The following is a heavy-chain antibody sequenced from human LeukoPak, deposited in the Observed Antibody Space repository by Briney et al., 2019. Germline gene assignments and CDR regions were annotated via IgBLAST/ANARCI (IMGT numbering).Heavy chain of an antibody. V-gene: IGHV3-48*01. J-gene: IGHJ4*02. Sequence: PGGSLRLSCAASGFTFSSSSMNWVRQAPGKGLEWVSYISFTGSTISYADSVKGRFTISRDNAKNSLYLQMNSLRAEDTAVYYCARVTVSSWYLPLDYWGQGILVTVSS. CDR1: GFTFSSSS. D-gene: IGHD6-13*01. CDR3: ARVTVSSWYLPLDY. CDR2: ISFTGSTI.